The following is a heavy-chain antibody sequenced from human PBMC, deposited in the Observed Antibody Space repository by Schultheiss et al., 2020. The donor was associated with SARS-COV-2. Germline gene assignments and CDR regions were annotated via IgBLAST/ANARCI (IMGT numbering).Heavy chain of an antibody. D-gene: IGHD2-15*01. V-gene: IGHV4-39*07. Sequence: SETLSLTCTVSGGSISSGGYYWSWIRQHPGKGLEWIGSIYYSGSTYYNPSLKSRVTISVDTSKNQFSLKVSSVTAADTAVYYCARLLWSPFYYYGMDVWGQGTTVTVSS. CDR3: ARLLWSPFYYYGMDV. J-gene: IGHJ6*02. CDR1: GGSISSGGYY. CDR2: IYYSGST.